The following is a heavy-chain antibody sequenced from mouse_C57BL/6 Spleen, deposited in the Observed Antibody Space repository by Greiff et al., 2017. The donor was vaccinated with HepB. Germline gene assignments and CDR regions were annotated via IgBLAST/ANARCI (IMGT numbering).Heavy chain of an antibody. Sequence: QVQLQQSGAELVKPGASVKLSCKASGYTFTSYWMQWVKQRPGQGLEWIGEIDPSDSYTNYNQKFKGKATLTVDTSSSTAYMQLSSLTSEDSAVYYCARGGTGTRYFDVWGTGTTVTVSS. CDR3: ARGGTGTRYFDV. V-gene: IGHV1-50*01. CDR1: GYTFTSYW. J-gene: IGHJ1*03. D-gene: IGHD4-1*01. CDR2: IDPSDSYT.